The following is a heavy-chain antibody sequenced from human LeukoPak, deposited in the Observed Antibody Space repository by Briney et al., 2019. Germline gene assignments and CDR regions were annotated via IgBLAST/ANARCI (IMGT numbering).Heavy chain of an antibody. CDR3: ARGLHSPPFIYYFDY. J-gene: IGHJ4*02. Sequence: SETLSLTCTVSGGSISSSSYYWGWIRQPPGKGLEWIGSIYYSGSTYYNPSLKSRVTISVDTSKNQFSLKLSSVTAADTAVYYCARGLHSPPFIYYFDYWGQGTLVTVSS. V-gene: IGHV4-39*07. CDR2: IYYSGST. CDR1: GGSISSSSYY. D-gene: IGHD2-21*01.